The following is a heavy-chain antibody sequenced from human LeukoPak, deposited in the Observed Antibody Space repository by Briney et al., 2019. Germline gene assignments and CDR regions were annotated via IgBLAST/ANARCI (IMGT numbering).Heavy chain of an antibody. V-gene: IGHV4-34*01. CDR1: GGSFSGYY. CDR2: INHSGRT. D-gene: IGHD2-2*01. Sequence: SETLSLTCAVYGGSFSGYYWSWIRQPPGKGLEWIGEINHSGRTNYNPSLKSRVTISVDTSKNQFSLKLSSVTAADTAVYYCARAGVVPAAPGAFDIWGQGTMVTVSS. J-gene: IGHJ3*02. CDR3: ARAGVVPAAPGAFDI.